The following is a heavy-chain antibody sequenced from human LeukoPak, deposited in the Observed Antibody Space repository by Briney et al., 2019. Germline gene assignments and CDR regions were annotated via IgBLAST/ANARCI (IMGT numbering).Heavy chain of an antibody. Sequence: GGSLRLSCAASGFTFSDSWMHWVRQVPGKGLVWVSRINDDGSTINYADSVKGRFTISRDNAKNTVYLQMNSLRAEDSAVYYCANWFEIYYWGQGTLVTVAS. CDR1: GFTFSDSW. J-gene: IGHJ4*02. CDR3: ANWFEIYY. CDR2: INDDGSTI. V-gene: IGHV3-74*01. D-gene: IGHD3-10*01.